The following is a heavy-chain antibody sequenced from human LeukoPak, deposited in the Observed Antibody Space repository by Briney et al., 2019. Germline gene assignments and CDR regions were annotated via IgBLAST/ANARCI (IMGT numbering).Heavy chain of an antibody. J-gene: IGHJ5*02. Sequence: SETLSLTCTVSGGSISGYYWSWIRQPAGKGLEWIGRIYSSGSTNYNPSLRGRVTMSVDASKNQFSLKLSSVAAADTAVYYCARDLSTSREFDPWGQGTLVTVSS. D-gene: IGHD2-2*01. CDR3: ARDLSTSREFDP. V-gene: IGHV4-4*07. CDR2: IYSSGST. CDR1: GGSISGYY.